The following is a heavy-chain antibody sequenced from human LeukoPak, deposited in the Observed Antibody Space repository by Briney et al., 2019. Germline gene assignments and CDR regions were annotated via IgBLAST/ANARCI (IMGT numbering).Heavy chain of an antibody. J-gene: IGHJ4*02. V-gene: IGHV1-18*01. D-gene: IGHD3-22*01. CDR2: ISAYNGNT. CDR1: GYTFTSYA. CDR3: ASGWGSGYYTPGY. Sequence: ASVKVSCKASGYTFTSYAFRWVRPAPGQGLEWMGWISAYNGNTNYAQKFQGRVTMTRDTSTSTVYMELSSLRSEDTAVYYCASGWGSGYYTPGYWGQGTLVTVSS.